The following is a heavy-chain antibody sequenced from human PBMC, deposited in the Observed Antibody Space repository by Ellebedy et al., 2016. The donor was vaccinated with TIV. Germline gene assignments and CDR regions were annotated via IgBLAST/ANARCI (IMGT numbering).Heavy chain of an antibody. CDR2: IWYDGSNK. CDR1: GFTFSSYG. V-gene: IGHV3-33*01. J-gene: IGHJ4*02. CDR3: ARGGWYCSGGSCYPTYFDY. D-gene: IGHD2-15*01. Sequence: GESLKISCTASGFTFSSYGMHWVRQAPGKGLEWVAVIWYDGSNKYYAESVKGRFTISRDNSKNTLYLQMNSLRAEDTAVYYCARGGWYCSGGSCYPTYFDYWGQGTLVTVSS.